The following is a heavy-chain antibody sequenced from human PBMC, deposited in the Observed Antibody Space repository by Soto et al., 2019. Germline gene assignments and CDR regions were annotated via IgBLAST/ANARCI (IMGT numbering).Heavy chain of an antibody. CDR2: IWYDGSNK. V-gene: IGHV3-33*01. D-gene: IGHD4-17*01. J-gene: IGHJ3*02. CDR3: ARELATVTPSDAFDI. CDR1: GFTFSSYG. Sequence: SGGGVVQPGRSLRLSCAASGFTFSSYGMHWVRQAPGKGLEWVAVIWYDGSNKYYADSVKGRFTISRDNSKNTLYLQMNSLRAEDTAVYYCARELATVTPSDAFDIWGQGTMVTVSS.